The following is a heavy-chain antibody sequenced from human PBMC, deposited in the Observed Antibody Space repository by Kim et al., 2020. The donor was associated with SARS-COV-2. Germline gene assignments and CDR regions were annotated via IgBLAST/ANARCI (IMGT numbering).Heavy chain of an antibody. Sequence: SETLSLTCTVSGGSISSSSYYWGWIRQHPGKGLEWIGSIYYSGSTYYNPSLKSRVTISVDTSKNQFSLKLSSVTAADTAVYYCARPVGGTIVLVVYTAWFDSWGQGTLVTVSS. CDR3: ARPVGGTIVLVVYTAWFDS. V-gene: IGHV4-39*01. J-gene: IGHJ5*01. CDR1: GGSISSSSYY. D-gene: IGHD2-8*02. CDR2: IYYSGST.